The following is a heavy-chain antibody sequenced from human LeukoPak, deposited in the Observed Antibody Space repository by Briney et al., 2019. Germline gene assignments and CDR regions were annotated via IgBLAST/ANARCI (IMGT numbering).Heavy chain of an antibody. CDR3: ARGPYYDFWSGPAFDY. J-gene: IGHJ4*02. Sequence: ASVKVSCKASGYTFTSYGISWVRQAPGQGLEWMGWISAYNGNTNYAQKLQGRVTMTTDTSTSTAYMELRSLRSDDTAVYYCARGPYYDFWSGPAFDYWGQGTLVTVSS. CDR2: ISAYNGNT. CDR1: GYTFTSYG. V-gene: IGHV1-18*01. D-gene: IGHD3-3*01.